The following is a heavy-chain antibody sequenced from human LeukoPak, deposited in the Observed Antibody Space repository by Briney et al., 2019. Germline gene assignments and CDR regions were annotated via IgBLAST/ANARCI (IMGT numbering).Heavy chain of an antibody. Sequence: DSVKGRFTISRDNAKNTLYLQMNSLRAEDTAVYYCARDYGEGGYYFDYWGQGTLVTVSS. CDR3: ARDYGEGGYYFDY. J-gene: IGHJ4*02. V-gene: IGHV3-74*01. D-gene: IGHD4-17*01.